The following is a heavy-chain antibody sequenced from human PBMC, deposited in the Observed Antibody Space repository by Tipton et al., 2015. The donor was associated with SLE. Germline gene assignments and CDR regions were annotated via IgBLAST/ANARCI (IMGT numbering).Heavy chain of an antibody. Sequence: GLVKPSETLSLTCAVYGGSFSGYYWSWIRQPPGKGLEWIGEINHSGSTNYNPSLKSRVTISVDTSKNQFSLKLSSVTAADTAVYYCARVGCSGGSCYSEDYWGQGTLVTVSS. J-gene: IGHJ4*02. V-gene: IGHV4-34*01. D-gene: IGHD2-15*01. CDR3: ARVGCSGGSCYSEDY. CDR2: INHSGST. CDR1: GGSFSGYY.